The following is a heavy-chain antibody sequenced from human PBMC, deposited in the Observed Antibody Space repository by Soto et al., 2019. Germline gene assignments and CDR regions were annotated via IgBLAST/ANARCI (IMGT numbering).Heavy chain of an antibody. Sequence: QVQLVESGGGVVQPGRSLRLSCAASGFTFSSYGMHWVRQAPGKGLEWVAVISYDGSNKYYADSVKGRFTISRDNSKNTLYLQMNSLRAEDTAVYYCANSHSSGWYHTSAFDIWGQGTMVPVSS. V-gene: IGHV3-30*18. J-gene: IGHJ3*02. D-gene: IGHD6-19*01. CDR1: GFTFSSYG. CDR2: ISYDGSNK. CDR3: ANSHSSGWYHTSAFDI.